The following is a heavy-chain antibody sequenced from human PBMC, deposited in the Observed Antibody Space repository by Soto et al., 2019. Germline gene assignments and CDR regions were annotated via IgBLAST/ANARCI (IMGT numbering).Heavy chain of an antibody. V-gene: IGHV4-59*08. Sequence: SETLSLTCTVSNDSISPYYWSWFRQPPGKGLEWIGFIYYSGSTTYSPSLKSRVTRSVATSKNQFSLKLTSVTAADTAIYYCASHFPPHGARSDYHAFSGQRSLVPVSS. CDR1: NDSISPYY. CDR3: ASHFPPHGARSDYHAF. J-gene: IGHJ4*01. CDR2: IYYSGST. D-gene: IGHD4-17*01.